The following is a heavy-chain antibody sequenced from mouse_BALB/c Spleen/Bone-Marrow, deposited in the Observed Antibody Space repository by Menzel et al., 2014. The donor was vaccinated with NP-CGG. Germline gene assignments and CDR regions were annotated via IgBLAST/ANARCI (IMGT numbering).Heavy chain of an antibody. CDR3: ARGDPFDY. Sequence: QFQLQQSGAELARPGASVKLSCKASGYTFTSYWMQWVKQRPGQGLEWIGAIYPGDGDTRYTQKFKGKATLTADKSSSTAYMQLSSLASEDSAVYYCARGDPFDYWGQGTTLTVSS. J-gene: IGHJ2*01. CDR1: GYTFTSYW. CDR2: IYPGDGDT. V-gene: IGHV1-87*01.